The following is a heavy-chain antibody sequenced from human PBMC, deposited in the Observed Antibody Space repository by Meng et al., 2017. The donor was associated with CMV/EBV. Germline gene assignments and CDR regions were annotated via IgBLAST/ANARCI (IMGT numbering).Heavy chain of an antibody. V-gene: IGHV4-39*07. Sequence: LSCPVSGGPISSSSYYWGWIRQPPGKGLEWIGSIYYSGSTYYNPSLKSRVTISVDTSKNQFCLKLSSVTAADTAVYSWARDPSTIFGVVTTGLYWGQGTLVTVSS. D-gene: IGHD3-3*01. CDR1: GGPISSSSYY. J-gene: IGHJ4*02. CDR2: IYYSGST. CDR3: ARDPSTIFGVVTTGLY.